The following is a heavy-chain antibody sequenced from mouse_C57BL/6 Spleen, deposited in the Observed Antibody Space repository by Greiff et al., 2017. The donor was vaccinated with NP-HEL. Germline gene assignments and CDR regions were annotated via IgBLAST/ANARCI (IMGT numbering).Heavy chain of an antibody. D-gene: IGHD3-2*02. CDR3: TRGAQATQFAY. Sequence: QVHVKQSGAELVRPGASVTLSCKASGYTFTDYEMHWVKQTPVHGLEWIGAIDPETGGTAYNQKFKGKAILTADKSSSTAYMELRSLTSEDSAVYYCTRGAQATQFAYWGQGTLVTVSA. V-gene: IGHV1-15*01. CDR2: IDPETGGT. J-gene: IGHJ3*01. CDR1: GYTFTDYE.